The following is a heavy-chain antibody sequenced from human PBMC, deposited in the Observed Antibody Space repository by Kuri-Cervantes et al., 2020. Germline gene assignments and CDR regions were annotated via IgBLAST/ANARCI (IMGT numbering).Heavy chain of an antibody. CDR2: IKQDGSEK. CDR1: GFTFSSYW. Sequence: GESLKISCAASGFTFSSYWMRWVRQAPGKGLEWVANIKQDGSEKYYVDSVKSRFTISRDNAKNSLYLQMNSLRAEDTAVYYCAGPDIVVVPAAIPYYYYGMDVWGQGTTVTVSS. CDR3: AGPDIVVVPAAIPYYYYGMDV. J-gene: IGHJ6*02. V-gene: IGHV3-7*01. D-gene: IGHD2-2*02.